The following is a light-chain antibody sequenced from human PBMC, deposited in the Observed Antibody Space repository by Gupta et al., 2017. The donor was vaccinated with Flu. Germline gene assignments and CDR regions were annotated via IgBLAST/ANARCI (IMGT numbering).Light chain of an antibody. Sequence: PSSLSASVGDRVTITCQASQEISTYLNWFQQRPGQAPKLVIYEASKWETGVPSRFSGTGSGTHFTFTINNLQPEDFATYYCQQEDNLPYTFGQWTKVDIK. CDR1: QEISTY. V-gene: IGKV1-33*01. CDR3: QQEDNLPYT. J-gene: IGKJ2*01. CDR2: EAS.